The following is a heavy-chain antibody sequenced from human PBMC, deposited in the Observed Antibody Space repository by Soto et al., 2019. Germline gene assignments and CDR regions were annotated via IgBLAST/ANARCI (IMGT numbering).Heavy chain of an antibody. V-gene: IGHV1-69*01. Sequence: QVQLVQSGAEVKEPGSAVKVSCKAPADSFSSYGISWVRQAPGQGLESMGGIIPIFGTTNYAEKFQGRVTITADESTNTAYMELSSLRSEDTALYYCARVFPDGWVEPGVVRGYLDTWGRGTLVTVSS. CDR2: IIPIFGTT. J-gene: IGHJ4*02. D-gene: IGHD3-3*01. CDR3: ARVFPDGWVEPGVVRGYLDT. CDR1: ADSFSSYG.